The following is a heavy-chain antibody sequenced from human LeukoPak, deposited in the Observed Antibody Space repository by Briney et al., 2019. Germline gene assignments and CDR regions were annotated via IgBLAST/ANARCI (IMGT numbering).Heavy chain of an antibody. D-gene: IGHD2-15*01. V-gene: IGHV3-11*04. CDR2: ISPSDNGI. CDR1: GFTFSDYY. J-gene: IGHJ4*02. CDR3: ASLGYCSGGSCYYFDY. Sequence: GGSLRLSCAASGFTFSDYYMSWIRQAPGKGLEWVSYISPSDNGIYYADSVKGRFTISRDNAKNSLYLQMNSLRAEDTAVYYCASLGYCSGGSCYYFDYWGQGTLVTVSS.